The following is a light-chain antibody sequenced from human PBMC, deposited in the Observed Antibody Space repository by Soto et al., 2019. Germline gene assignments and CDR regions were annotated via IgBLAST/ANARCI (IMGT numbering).Light chain of an antibody. CDR1: SSDVGKYKF. Sequence: QSALTQPASVSGSPGQSISVSCTGTSSDVGKYKFVSWYQQHPGKAPKLMIYEGTKRPSGVSNRFSGSKSGNTASLTISGLQAEDEGDYYCCSYASTSPYVFGTGTKVTVL. CDR3: CSYASTSPYV. V-gene: IGLV2-23*01. J-gene: IGLJ1*01. CDR2: EGT.